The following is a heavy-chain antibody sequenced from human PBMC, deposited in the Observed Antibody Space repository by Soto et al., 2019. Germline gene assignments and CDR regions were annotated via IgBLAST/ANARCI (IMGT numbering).Heavy chain of an antibody. CDR2: ISSSGSTI. CDR1: GFTFSDYY. Sequence: PGGSLRLSCAASGFTFSDYYMSWIRQAPGKGLEWVSYISSSGSTIYYADSVKGRFTISRDNAKNSLYLQMNSLRAEDTAVYYCAGYSSSWYVGDNWFDPWGQGTLVTVSS. V-gene: IGHV3-11*01. J-gene: IGHJ5*02. CDR3: AGYSSSWYVGDNWFDP. D-gene: IGHD6-13*01.